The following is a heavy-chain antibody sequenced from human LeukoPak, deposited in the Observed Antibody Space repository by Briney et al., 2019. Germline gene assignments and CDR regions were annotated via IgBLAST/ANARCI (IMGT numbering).Heavy chain of an antibody. V-gene: IGHV1-46*01. CDR2: IYPRDGST. Sequence: ASVKVSCKASGYTFTSNYIHWVRQAPGQGLEWMGMIYPRDGSTSYAQKFQGRVTVTRDTSTSTVHMELSGPRSEDTAVYYCARDQEGFDYWGQGTLVTVSS. J-gene: IGHJ4*02. CDR3: ARDQEGFDY. CDR1: GYTFTSNY.